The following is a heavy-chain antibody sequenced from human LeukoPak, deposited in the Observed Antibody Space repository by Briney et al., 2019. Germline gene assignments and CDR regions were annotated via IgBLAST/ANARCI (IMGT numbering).Heavy chain of an antibody. V-gene: IGHV4-34*01. J-gene: IGHJ4*02. CDR2: INHSGST. Sequence: KPSETLSLTCAVYGGSFSGYYWSWIRQPPGKGLEWIGEINHSGSTNYNPSLKSRVTISVDMSKNQFSLKLSSVTAADTAVYYCARATPNSYGYSYWGQGTLVTVSS. D-gene: IGHD5-18*01. CDR3: ARATPNSYGYSY. CDR1: GGSFSGYY.